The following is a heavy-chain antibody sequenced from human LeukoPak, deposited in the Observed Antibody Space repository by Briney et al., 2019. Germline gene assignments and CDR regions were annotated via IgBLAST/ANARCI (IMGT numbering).Heavy chain of an antibody. D-gene: IGHD1-26*01. CDR3: ARVQGGTYFFDY. CDR2: ISSSSSYT. CDR1: GFTFSDYY. J-gene: IGHJ4*02. Sequence: PGGSLSLSCAASGFTFSDYYMSWIRQAPGKGLEWVSYISSSSSYTNYADSVKGRFTISRDNAKNTLYLQMNSLRAEDTAVYYCARVQGGTYFFDYWGQGTLVTVSS. V-gene: IGHV3-11*06.